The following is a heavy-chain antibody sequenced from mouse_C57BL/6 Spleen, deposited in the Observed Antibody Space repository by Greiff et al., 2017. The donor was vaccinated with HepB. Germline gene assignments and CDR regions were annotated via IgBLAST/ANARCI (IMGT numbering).Heavy chain of an antibody. Sequence: EVQGVESGGGLVQPGGSLSLSCAASGFTFTDYYMSWVRQPPGKALEWLGFIRNKANGYTTEYSASVKGRFTISRDNSQSILYLQMNALRAEDSATYYCARSLSYYGSSPPYAMDYWGQGTSVTVSS. J-gene: IGHJ4*01. D-gene: IGHD1-1*01. CDR1: GFTFTDYY. V-gene: IGHV7-3*01. CDR2: IRNKANGYTT. CDR3: ARSLSYYGSSPPYAMDY.